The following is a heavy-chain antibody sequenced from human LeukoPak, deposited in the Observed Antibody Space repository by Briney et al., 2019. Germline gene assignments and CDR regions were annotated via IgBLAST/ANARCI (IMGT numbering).Heavy chain of an antibody. CDR1: GFTFSNYW. V-gene: IGHV3-33*08. CDR2: IWYDGSNK. D-gene: IGHD2-21*01. J-gene: IGHJ4*02. Sequence: GGALRLSCAASGFTFSNYWVSWVRQAPGKGLEWVAVIWYDGSNKYYADSVKGRFTISRDNSKNTLYLQMNSLRAEDTAVYYCAREEGWGRWGLGVDYWGQGTLVTVSS. CDR3: AREEGWGRWGLGVDY.